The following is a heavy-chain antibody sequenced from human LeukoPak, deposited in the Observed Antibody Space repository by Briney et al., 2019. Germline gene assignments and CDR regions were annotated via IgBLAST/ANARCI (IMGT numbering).Heavy chain of an antibody. V-gene: IGHV3-48*03. J-gene: IGHJ1*01. CDR2: ISNSGATI. CDR1: GFTFSYYE. D-gene: IGHD6-19*01. Sequence: QPGGSLRLSCAASGFTFSYYEMNWVRQAPGKGLEWVSYISNSGATIYYADSVKGRFTISRDNAKNSLYLQMNSLRAEDTAVYYCARSRAVAGTTPEYFQHWGQGTLVTVFS. CDR3: ARSRAVAGTTPEYFQH.